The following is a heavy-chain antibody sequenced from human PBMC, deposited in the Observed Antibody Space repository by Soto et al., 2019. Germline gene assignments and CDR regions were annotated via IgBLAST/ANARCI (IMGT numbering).Heavy chain of an antibody. CDR1: GFTFSSYG. CDR3: AKDPSAVNYYYGMDV. J-gene: IGHJ6*02. D-gene: IGHD4-4*01. V-gene: IGHV3-30*18. CDR2: ISYDGSNK. Sequence: GSLRLSCAASGFTFSSYGMHWVRQAPGKGLEWVAVISYDGSNKYYADSVKGRFTISRDNSKNTLYLQMNSLRAEDTAVYYCAKDPSAVNYYYGMDVWGQGTTVTVSS.